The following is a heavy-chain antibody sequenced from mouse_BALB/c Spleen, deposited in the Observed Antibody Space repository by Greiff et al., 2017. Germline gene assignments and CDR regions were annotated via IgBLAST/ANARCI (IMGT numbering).Heavy chain of an antibody. D-gene: IGHD2-2*01. CDR1: GYAFTNYW. J-gene: IGHJ2*01. Sequence: QVQLQQSGAELVRPGTSVKISCKASGYAFTNYWLGWVKQRPGHGLEWIGDIYPGSGNTYYNEKFKGKATLTADKSSSTAYMQLSSLTSEDSAVYFCARPIYYGYDVDYWGQGTTLTVSS. CDR2: IYPGSGNT. CDR3: ARPIYYGYDVDY. V-gene: IGHV1-63*01.